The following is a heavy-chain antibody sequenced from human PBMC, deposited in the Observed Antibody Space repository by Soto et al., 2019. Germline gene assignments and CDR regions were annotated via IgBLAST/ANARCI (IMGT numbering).Heavy chain of an antibody. CDR1: GCSISSYY. J-gene: IGHJ4*02. V-gene: IGHV4-59*04. CDR2: IYYSGST. Sequence: SETLSLTCPFSGCSISSYYWSWIRQPPGKGLEWIGYIYYSGSTYYNPSLKSRVTISLDTSKNQFSLNLNSVTAADTAVYYCATTGGYWGQGILVTVSS. D-gene: IGHD1-1*01. CDR3: ATTGGY.